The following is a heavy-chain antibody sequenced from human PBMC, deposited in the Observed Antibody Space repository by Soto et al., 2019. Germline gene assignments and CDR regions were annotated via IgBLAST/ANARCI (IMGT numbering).Heavy chain of an antibody. CDR2: TVPDGSER. CDR1: GFTFSDSW. D-gene: IGHD3-10*01. Sequence: EVQLVESGGGLVQPGGSLRLSCAASGFTFSDSWMNWVRQAPGKGLEWVASTVPDGSERYYVDSVKGRFTISRDNTKPSLYLHMNSLRVDDTAMYYCARDRGFSCFDLWGQGTLVTVSS. V-gene: IGHV3-7*01. CDR3: ARDRGFSCFDL. J-gene: IGHJ5*01.